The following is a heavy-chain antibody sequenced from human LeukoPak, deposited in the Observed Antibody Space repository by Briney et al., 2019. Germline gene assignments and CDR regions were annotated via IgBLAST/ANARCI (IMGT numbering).Heavy chain of an antibody. CDR2: IYYSGST. V-gene: IGHV4-31*03. CDR3: AREVDYYDSSGPKD. Sequence: SETLSLTCTVSGGSISSGGYYWSWIRQHPGKGLEWIGYIYYSGSTYYNPSLKSRVTISVDTSKNQFSLKLSSVTAADTAVYYCAREVDYYDSSGPKDWGQGTLVTVSS. CDR1: GGSISSGGYY. D-gene: IGHD3-22*01. J-gene: IGHJ4*02.